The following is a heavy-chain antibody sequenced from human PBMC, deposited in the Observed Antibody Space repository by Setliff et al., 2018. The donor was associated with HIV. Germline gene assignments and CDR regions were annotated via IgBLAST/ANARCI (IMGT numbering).Heavy chain of an antibody. CDR1: GLIFSSYE. CDR3: TRKLAPGHGMDV. J-gene: IGHJ6*02. D-gene: IGHD3-3*02. CDR2: IGGHGSII. V-gene: IGHV3-48*03. Sequence: GGSLRLSCAASGLIFSSYEMSWVRQAPGKGLEWISFIGGHGSIIHYADSVKGRFTISRDNAKNSVYLQMDSLRVEDTTVYYCTRKLAPGHGMDVWGQGTTVTVSS.